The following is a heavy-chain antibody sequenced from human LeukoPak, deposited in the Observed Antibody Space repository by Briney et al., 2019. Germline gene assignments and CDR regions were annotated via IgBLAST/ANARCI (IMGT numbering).Heavy chain of an antibody. CDR2: IYHSGST. V-gene: IGHV4-30-2*01. D-gene: IGHD6-6*01. Sequence: SETLSLTCAVSGGSISSGGYSWSWIRQPPGKGLEWIGYIYHSGSTYYNPSLKSRVTISVDRSKNQFSLKLSSVTAADTAVYYCATGLAARPRFDYWGQGTLVTVSS. CDR3: ATGLAARPRFDY. CDR1: GGSISSGGYS. J-gene: IGHJ4*02.